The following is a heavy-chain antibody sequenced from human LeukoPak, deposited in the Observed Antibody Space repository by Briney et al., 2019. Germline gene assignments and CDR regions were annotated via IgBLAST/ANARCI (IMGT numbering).Heavy chain of an antibody. CDR2: ISSSGNII. D-gene: IGHD4-23*01. J-gene: IGHJ4*02. Sequence: QPGGSLRLSCAASGFPFSSYNINWVRQAPGKGLEWVSYISSSGNIIDYADSVKGRFTISRDNAKNSVYLQMNSLRDEDTAVYLCARDYGGHGEYFDYWGQGTLVTVSS. V-gene: IGHV3-48*02. CDR1: GFPFSSYN. CDR3: ARDYGGHGEYFDY.